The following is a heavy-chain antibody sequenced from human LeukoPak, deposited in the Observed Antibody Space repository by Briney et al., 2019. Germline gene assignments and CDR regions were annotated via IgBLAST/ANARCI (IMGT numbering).Heavy chain of an antibody. J-gene: IGHJ4*02. Sequence: PGGSLRLSCAASGFTFSSYAMNWVRQTPGKGLEWVSFITGDAGTTSYPDSLKGRFTISRDNSKNTLYLQLNSLSAEDTAVYYCAKTTGNGHWLIEYWGQGTLVTVSS. D-gene: IGHD4-23*01. CDR3: AKTTGNGHWLIEY. CDR2: ITGDAGTT. CDR1: GFTFSSYA. V-gene: IGHV3-23*01.